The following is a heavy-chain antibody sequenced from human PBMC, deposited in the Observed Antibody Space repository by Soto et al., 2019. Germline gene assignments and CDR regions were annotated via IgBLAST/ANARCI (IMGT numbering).Heavy chain of an antibody. Sequence: EVYLVESGGGLVKPVGSLRLSCAASGLPFSQAWMSWVRQAPGKGLEWVGRIENKGTTEYAEPVKDRFTISRDDSQNMVYLHMYSLKTEDTAFYDCTTDEADNGNDGDFYYWGQGTLVTVSS. CDR3: TTDEADNGNDGDFYY. CDR1: GLPFSQAW. CDR2: IENKGTT. J-gene: IGHJ4*02. D-gene: IGHD1-1*01. V-gene: IGHV3-15*04.